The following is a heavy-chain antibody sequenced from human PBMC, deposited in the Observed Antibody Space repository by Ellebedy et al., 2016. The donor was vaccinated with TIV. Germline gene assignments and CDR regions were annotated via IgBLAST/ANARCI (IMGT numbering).Heavy chain of an antibody. CDR2: IIPIFGTP. CDR1: GGTFNNYA. D-gene: IGHD3-10*01. Sequence: AASVKVSCKTSGGTFNNYALGWVRQAPGQGLEWMGSIIPIFGTPNFAPKFQGRVTITADDSTSTAYMELNSLRSEDRAVYFCARDAYGLGSYENWGQGTLVTVSS. V-gene: IGHV1-69*13. J-gene: IGHJ4*02. CDR3: ARDAYGLGSYEN.